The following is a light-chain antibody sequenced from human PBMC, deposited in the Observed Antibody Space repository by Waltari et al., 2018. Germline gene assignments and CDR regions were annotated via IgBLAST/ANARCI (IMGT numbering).Light chain of an antibody. CDR1: SSDVDGYNY. J-gene: IGLJ6*01. CDR3: CSYTTSSTDV. CDR2: GVS. V-gene: IGLV2-14*01. Sequence: QSAPTQPPSVSGSPGQSVTISCTGTSSDVDGYNYVSWYQQHPGKAPKLMIYGVSNRPSGVSDRFSGSKSGNTASLTISGLQTEDEADYYCCSYTTSSTDVFGSGTKLTVL.